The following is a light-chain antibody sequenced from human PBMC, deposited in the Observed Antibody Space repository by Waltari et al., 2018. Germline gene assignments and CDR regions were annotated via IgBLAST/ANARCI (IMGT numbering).Light chain of an antibody. CDR1: QTVLHGSSNKNY. J-gene: IGKJ4*01. CDR3: QQYLSSPPT. CDR2: WAS. V-gene: IGKV4-1*01. Sequence: DIVLTQSPDSLAVSLGERATINCKSSQTVLHGSSNKNYLAWYQQKPGQPPKLLIYWASTRESGVPDRFSGSGSGTDFTLTITSLQTEDAAVYHCQQYLSSPPTFGGGTKVEIK.